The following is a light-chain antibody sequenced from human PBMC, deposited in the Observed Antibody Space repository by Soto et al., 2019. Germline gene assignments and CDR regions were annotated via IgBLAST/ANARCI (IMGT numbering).Light chain of an antibody. J-gene: IGLJ1*01. Sequence: LTQPPSASGTPGQRVTISCSGSSSNIGSNYVYWYHQLPGTAPKLLIYRDNQRPSGVPDRFSGSKSGTSASLAISGLRSEDEADYYCAAWDDSLSGRVFGTGTKLTVL. V-gene: IGLV1-47*01. CDR2: RDN. CDR3: AAWDDSLSGRV. CDR1: SSNIGSNY.